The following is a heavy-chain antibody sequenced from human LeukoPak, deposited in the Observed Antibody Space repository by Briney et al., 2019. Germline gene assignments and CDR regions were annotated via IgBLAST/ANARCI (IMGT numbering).Heavy chain of an antibody. J-gene: IGHJ6*02. CDR2: ISSSGRTI. CDR3: ARGSLTGEYGMDV. D-gene: IGHD1-20*01. V-gene: IGHV3-48*03. Sequence: GGSLSLSCAASGFTFSSYEMNWVRQAPGKGLEWISYISSSGRTIYYADSVKGRFTISRDNAKNSLYLQMNSLRVEDTAVYYCARGSLTGEYGMDVWGQGTTVTVSS. CDR1: GFTFSSYE.